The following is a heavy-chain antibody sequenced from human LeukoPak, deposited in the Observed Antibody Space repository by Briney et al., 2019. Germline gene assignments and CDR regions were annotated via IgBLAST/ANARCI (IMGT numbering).Heavy chain of an antibody. CDR2: IYYSEST. CDR1: VGSISSSSYY. J-gene: IGHJ6*03. V-gene: IGHV4-39*01. CDR3: ASVRRGFGESSKYYSYYYMHV. Sequence: SETLSLTCTVSVGSISSSSYYWGWIRQPPGKGLEWLGNIYYSESTYYHPSLKSRVTISVDTSNNQFSLKLSAVTAADTAVYYCASVRRGFGESSKYYSYYYMHVWGNGTTVTIAS. D-gene: IGHD3-10*01.